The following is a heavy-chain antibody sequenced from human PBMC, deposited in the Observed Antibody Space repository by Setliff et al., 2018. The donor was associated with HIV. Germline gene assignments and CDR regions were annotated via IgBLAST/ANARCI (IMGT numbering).Heavy chain of an antibody. J-gene: IGHJ5*02. Sequence: ETLSLTCTVSGESISGSSYSWGWIRQPPGKGPEWIGSITYSGSARYNPSLKSRVAISVDMSKNQFSLKLSSVTAADTAVYYCARGRRYDFWSGSQDWFDPWGQGTLVTVS. CDR3: ARGRRYDFWSGSQDWFDP. CDR2: ITYSGSA. CDR1: GESISGSSYS. V-gene: IGHV4-39*01. D-gene: IGHD3-3*01.